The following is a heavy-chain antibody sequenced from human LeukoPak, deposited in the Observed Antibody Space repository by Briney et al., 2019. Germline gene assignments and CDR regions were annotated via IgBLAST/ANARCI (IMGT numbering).Heavy chain of an antibody. D-gene: IGHD5-18*01. CDR3: ARDRRGYSYGFDY. CDR1: GFTFSRYA. V-gene: IGHV3-30-3*01. Sequence: PGGSLRLSCAASGFTFSRYAMHWVRQAPGKGLEWVAVISYDGSNKYYADSVKGRFTISRDTSKNTLYLQMNSLRAEDTAVYYCARDRRGYSYGFDYWGQGTLVTVSS. J-gene: IGHJ4*02. CDR2: ISYDGSNK.